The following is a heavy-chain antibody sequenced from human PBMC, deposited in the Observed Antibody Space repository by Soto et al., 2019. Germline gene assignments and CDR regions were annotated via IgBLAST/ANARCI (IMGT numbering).Heavy chain of an antibody. CDR1: GFTFSSYS. CDR3: AKKVNSGSGSQFFDY. J-gene: IGHJ4*02. D-gene: IGHD3-10*01. CDR2: FRSGGDDDTT. Sequence: EVQLLESGGGLVQPGGSLRLSCAASGFTFSSYSMSWVRQAPGKGLEWVSGFRSGGDDDTTYCADSVRGRFTISRDNSKNTLFLQMNSLRAEDTAIYYCAKKVNSGSGSQFFDYWGQGTLVTVSS. V-gene: IGHV3-23*01.